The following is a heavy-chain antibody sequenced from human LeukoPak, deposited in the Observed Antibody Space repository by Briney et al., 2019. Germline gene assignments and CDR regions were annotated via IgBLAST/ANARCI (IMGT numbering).Heavy chain of an antibody. CDR2: IRASGGST. V-gene: IGHV3-23*01. J-gene: IGHJ4*02. CDR1: GFTFSSFA. Sequence: PGGSLRLSCATSGFTFSSFALSWVRQAPGKGLEWVSAIRASGGSTYYADSVKGRFTVSRDNSKNTLYLQMNSLRAEDTAVYYCAKGRQVIGAAGLYYFDYWGQGTLVTVSS. CDR3: AKGRQVIGAAGLYYFDY. D-gene: IGHD6-13*01.